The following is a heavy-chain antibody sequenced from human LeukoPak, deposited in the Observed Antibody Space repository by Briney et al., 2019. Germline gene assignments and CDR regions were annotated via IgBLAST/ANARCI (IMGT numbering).Heavy chain of an antibody. CDR3: ARGRYSSTWDWSSPLQYYFDY. V-gene: IGHV3-20*04. CDR2: IYWNGDST. D-gene: IGHD6-13*01. J-gene: IGHJ4*02. Sequence: GGSLRLSCVACGFNFDDYGMTWVRQAPGKGLEWVSAIYWNGDSTGYTDSVKGRFTISRDNAKNSLFLQMNGLRAEDTALYYCARGRYSSTWDWSSPLQYYFDYWGQGTLVTVSS. CDR1: GFNFDDYG.